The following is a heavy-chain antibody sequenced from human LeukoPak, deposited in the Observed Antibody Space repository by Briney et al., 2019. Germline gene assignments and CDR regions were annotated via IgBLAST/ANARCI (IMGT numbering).Heavy chain of an antibody. CDR2: IYYSGST. CDR1: GGPISSSSYY. V-gene: IGHV4-39*07. D-gene: IGHD1-26*01. CDR3: ARARGSYYFDY. Sequence: PSETLSLTCTVSGGPISSSSYYWGWIRQPPGKGLEWIGSIYYSGSTYYNPSLKSRVTMSVDTSKNQFSLKLSSVTAADTAVYYCARARGSYYFDYWGQGTLVTVSS. J-gene: IGHJ4*02.